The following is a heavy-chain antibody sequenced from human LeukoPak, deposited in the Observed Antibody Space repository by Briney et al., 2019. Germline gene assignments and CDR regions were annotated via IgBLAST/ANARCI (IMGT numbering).Heavy chain of an antibody. CDR3: AARSGSGSYY. D-gene: IGHD3-10*01. V-gene: IGHV3-23*01. CDR1: GFTFASSA. CDR2: ISVSDIYT. J-gene: IGHJ4*02. Sequence: GGSLRLSCAASGFTFASSAMSWVRQAPGKGLEWVSAISVSDIYTSYADSVKGRFTISRDYSKNTLYLQMNSLRAEDTAEYYCAARSGSGSYYWGQGTLVTVSS.